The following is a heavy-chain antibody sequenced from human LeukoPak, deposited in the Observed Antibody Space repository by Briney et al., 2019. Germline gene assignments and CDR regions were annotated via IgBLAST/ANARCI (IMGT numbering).Heavy chain of an antibody. CDR3: ARGSLPERY. Sequence: PSETLSLTCAVYGGSFSGYYWSWIRQPPGKGLEWIGEINHSGSTNYNPSLKSRVTISADTSKNQFSLKLSSVTAADTAVYYCARGSLPERYWGQGTLVTVSS. V-gene: IGHV4-34*01. CDR1: GGSFSGYY. D-gene: IGHD2-2*01. CDR2: INHSGST. J-gene: IGHJ4*02.